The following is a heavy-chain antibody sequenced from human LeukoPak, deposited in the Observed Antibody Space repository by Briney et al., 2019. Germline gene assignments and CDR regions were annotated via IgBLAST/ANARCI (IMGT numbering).Heavy chain of an antibody. CDR2: ISDSGGST. V-gene: IGHV3-23*01. D-gene: IGHD3-16*02. CDR3: ARHDSFIPY. Sequence: GGSLRLSCVASGFTFSDYAMSWVRQAPGKGLEWVSGISDSGGSTCYADSVKGRCTISRDNSKNTVSLQMNNLRAEDTAVYFCARHDSFIPYWGQGTLVTVTS. J-gene: IGHJ4*02. CDR1: GFTFSDYA.